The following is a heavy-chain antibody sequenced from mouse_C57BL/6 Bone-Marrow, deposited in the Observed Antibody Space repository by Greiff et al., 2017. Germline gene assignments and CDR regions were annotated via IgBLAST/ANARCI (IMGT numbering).Heavy chain of an antibody. CDR2: IWTGGGT. CDR1: GFSLTSYA. J-gene: IGHJ1*03. CDR3: ARKTGSSLYWYFDV. D-gene: IGHD1-1*01. Sequence: QVQLQQSGPGLVAPSQSLSITCTVSGFSLTSYAISWVRQPPGKGLEWLGVIWTGGGTNYNSALKSRLSISKDNSKSQVFLKMNSLQTDDTARYYCARKTGSSLYWYFDVWGTGTTVTVSS. V-gene: IGHV2-9-1*01.